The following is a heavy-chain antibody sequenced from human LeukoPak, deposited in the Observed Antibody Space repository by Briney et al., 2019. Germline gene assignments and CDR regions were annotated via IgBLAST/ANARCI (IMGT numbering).Heavy chain of an antibody. Sequence: GASVKVSCKASGGTFSSYAISWVRQAPGQGLEWMGGIIPIFGTANYAQKFQGRVTITADESTSTAYMELSSLRSEDTAVYYCARDPGSNYDLGYNWFDPWGQGTLVTVSS. CDR3: ARDPGSNYDLGYNWFDP. D-gene: IGHD5-24*01. CDR2: IIPIFGTA. CDR1: GGTFSSYA. V-gene: IGHV1-69*13. J-gene: IGHJ5*02.